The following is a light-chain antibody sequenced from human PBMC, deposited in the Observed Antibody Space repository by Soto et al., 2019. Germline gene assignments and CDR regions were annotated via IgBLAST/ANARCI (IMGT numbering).Light chain of an antibody. CDR3: QQYNNWPGT. CDR2: GAS. J-gene: IGKJ1*01. V-gene: IGKV3-15*01. CDR1: QTVRSN. Sequence: EIVMTQSPATLSVSPGERATLSCRASQTVRSNLAWYQQKPGQAPRLLLYGASTRATGIPARFSGSGSGTEFTLTISSLQSEDFAVYYCQQYNNWPGTFGQGTKV.